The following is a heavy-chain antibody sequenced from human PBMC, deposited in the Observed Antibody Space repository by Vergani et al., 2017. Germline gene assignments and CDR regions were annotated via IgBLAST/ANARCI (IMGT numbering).Heavy chain of an antibody. J-gene: IGHJ4*02. CDR3: ARERPDGSSTSCYEF. CDR1: GFTSSDYS. Sequence: QVQLVESGGGLVKPGGSLRLSCAASGFTSSDYSMSWIRPAPGKGLEWVSYISSSSSYTNYADSVKGRFTISRDNAKNSLYLQMNSLRAEDTAVYYCARERPDGSSTSCYEFWGQGTLVTVSS. D-gene: IGHD2-2*01. V-gene: IGHV3-11*05. CDR2: ISSSSSYT.